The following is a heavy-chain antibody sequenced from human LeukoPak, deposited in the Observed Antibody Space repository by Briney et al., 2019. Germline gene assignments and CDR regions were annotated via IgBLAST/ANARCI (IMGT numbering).Heavy chain of an antibody. V-gene: IGHV3-23*01. CDR1: GFKFSSFG. J-gene: IGHJ6*03. Sequence: GGSLRLSCLASGFKFSSFGMSWVRQAPGKGLEWVSGISGSGETAYYADSVKGRFTISRDNSKNTLYLQMNSLRAEDTAVYYCARGARGYSSGWYPVYYYYYYMDVWGKGTTVTISS. CDR2: ISGSGETA. CDR3: ARGARGYSSGWYPVYYYYYYMDV. D-gene: IGHD6-19*01.